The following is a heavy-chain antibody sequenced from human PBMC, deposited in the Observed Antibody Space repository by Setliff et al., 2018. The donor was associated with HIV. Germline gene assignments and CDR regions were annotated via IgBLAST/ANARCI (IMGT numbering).Heavy chain of an antibody. V-gene: IGHV4-59*12. CDR3: ATGKGGFDP. Sequence: ASETLSLTCTVSGGSISSYYWSWIRQPPGKGLEWIGYIYYSGSTNYNPSLKSRVTISVDTSKNQFSLKLSSVTAADTAMYYCATGKGGFDPWGQGTLVTVSS. J-gene: IGHJ5*02. CDR1: GGSISSYY. D-gene: IGHD1-26*01. CDR2: IYYSGST.